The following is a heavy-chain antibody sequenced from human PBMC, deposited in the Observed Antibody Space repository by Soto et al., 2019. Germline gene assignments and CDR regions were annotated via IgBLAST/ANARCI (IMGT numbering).Heavy chain of an antibody. CDR3: AGGGDDYSGRYCDL. D-gene: IGHD4-4*01. V-gene: IGHV4-59*01. J-gene: IGHJ2*01. CDR1: GGSISSYY. Sequence: PSETLSLTCTVSGGSISSYYWNWIRQPPGKGLEWIGWDEDGGSANYNPSLESRVTTSDDRSKNQFSLKLRSVTSADTAIYSCAGGGDDYSGRYCDLWGRGTLVTVSS. CDR2: DEDGGSA.